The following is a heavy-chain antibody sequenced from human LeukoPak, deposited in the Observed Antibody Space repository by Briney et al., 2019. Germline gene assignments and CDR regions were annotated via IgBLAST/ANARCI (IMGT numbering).Heavy chain of an antibody. CDR2: IYHSGGT. J-gene: IGHJ5*02. CDR3: ALIPRGIAVPGTDL. Sequence: KPSGTLSLTCAVSGASISSSNWWSWVRQPPGRGLEWIGEIYHSGGTNYTPSLKSRVTTSIDRSKNQFSLKLSSVTAADTAVYYCALIPRGIAVPGTDLWGQGTLVTVSS. CDR1: GASISSSNW. V-gene: IGHV4-4*02. D-gene: IGHD6-19*01.